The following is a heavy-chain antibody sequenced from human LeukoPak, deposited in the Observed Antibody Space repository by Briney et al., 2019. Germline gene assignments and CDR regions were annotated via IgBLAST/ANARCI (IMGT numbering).Heavy chain of an antibody. CDR1: GYTFTDYY. Sequence: TVKISCKVSGYTFTDYYMHWVQQAPAKGLEWMGLVDPEDGETIYAEKFQGRVTITAVTYTDKAYMELSSLRSEDTAVYYCATALVVPAAMGNNWFNPWGQGTLVTVSS. J-gene: IGHJ5*02. D-gene: IGHD2-2*01. CDR2: VDPEDGET. CDR3: ATALVVPAAMGNNWFNP. V-gene: IGHV1-69-2*01.